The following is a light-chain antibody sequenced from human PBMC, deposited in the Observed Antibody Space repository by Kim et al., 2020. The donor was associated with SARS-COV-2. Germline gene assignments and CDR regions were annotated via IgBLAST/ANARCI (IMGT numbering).Light chain of an antibody. J-gene: IGLJ1*01. CDR2: DVN. CDR3: SSYTSSSPYV. Sequence: GQSVTISCPGTNRDVGGYDYVSCYQQFPGKAPKLMIYDVNKRPSVVSNRFSGSKSGNTASLTISGLQAEDEADYYCSSYTSSSPYVFGIGTKVTVL. V-gene: IGLV2-14*03. CDR1: NRDVGGYDY.